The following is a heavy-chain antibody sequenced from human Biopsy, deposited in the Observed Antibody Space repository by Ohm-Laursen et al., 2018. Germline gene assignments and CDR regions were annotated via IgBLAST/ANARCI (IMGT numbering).Heavy chain of an antibody. CDR1: GGFISTYY. CDR3: ARDLPYYENSGYGAFDM. J-gene: IGHJ3*02. CDR2: IYNTGST. D-gene: IGHD3-22*01. Sequence: SDTLSLTCTVSGGFISTYYWNWIRQPAGKALEWIGRIYNTGSTNYNPFLQSRVTMSVDTSKNQFSLKMSSVTAADTAVYYCARDLPYYENSGYGAFDMWGQGTMVTVSS. V-gene: IGHV4-4*07.